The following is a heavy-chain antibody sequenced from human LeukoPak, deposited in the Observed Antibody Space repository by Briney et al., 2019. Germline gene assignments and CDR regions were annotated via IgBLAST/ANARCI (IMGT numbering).Heavy chain of an antibody. CDR1: GFTFSTYA. D-gene: IGHD1-26*01. CDR3: AKDLQWGDYYYGMDV. Sequence: QPGGSLRLSCAASGFTFSTYAMSWVRQAPGKGLEWVSAISGSGGSTYHADPVKGRFTISRDNSKNTLYLQMNSLRAEDTAVYYCAKDLQWGDYYYGMDVWGQGTTVTVSS. V-gene: IGHV3-23*01. J-gene: IGHJ6*02. CDR2: ISGSGGST.